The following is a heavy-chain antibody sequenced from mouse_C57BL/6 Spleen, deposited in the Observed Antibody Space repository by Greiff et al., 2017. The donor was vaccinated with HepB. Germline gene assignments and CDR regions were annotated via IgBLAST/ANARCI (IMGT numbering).Heavy chain of an antibody. CDR1: GYTFTSYG. V-gene: IGHV1-58*01. D-gene: IGHD1-1*01. J-gene: IGHJ2*01. CDR2: IYIGNGYT. Sequence: DVKLQESGAELVRPGSSVKMSCKTSGYTFTSYGINWVKQRPGQGLEWIGYIYIGNGYTEYNEKFKGKATLTSDTSSSTAYMQLSSLTSEDSAIYFCARGGYGSSYGPFDYWGQGTTLTVSS. CDR3: ARGGYGSSYGPFDY.